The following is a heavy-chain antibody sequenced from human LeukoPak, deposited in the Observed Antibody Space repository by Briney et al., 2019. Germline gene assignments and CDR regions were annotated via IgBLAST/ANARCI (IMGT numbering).Heavy chain of an antibody. CDR1: GFTFSSYE. V-gene: IGHV3-48*03. CDR2: ISHSGSTI. CDR3: ARSPRSSSLFYYGMDV. Sequence: PGGSLRLSCGASGFTFSSYEMNWVRQPPGKGLEWVSYISHSGSTIYYADSVKGRFTISRDNAEKPLYLQMNSLRAEDTAVYYCARSPRSSSLFYYGMDVWGQGTTVTVPS. J-gene: IGHJ6*02. D-gene: IGHD6-13*01.